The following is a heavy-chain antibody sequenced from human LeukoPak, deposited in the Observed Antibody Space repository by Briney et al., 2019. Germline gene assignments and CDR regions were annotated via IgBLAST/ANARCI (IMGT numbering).Heavy chain of an antibody. Sequence: SETLSLTCTVSGGSISSSSYYWGWIRQPPGKGLEWIGSIYYSGSTYYNPSLKSRVTISVDTSKNQFSLKLSSVTAADTAVYYCARAGTIGGPRLLGYWGQGTLVTVSS. J-gene: IGHJ4*02. D-gene: IGHD1-26*01. V-gene: IGHV4-39*07. CDR2: IYYSGST. CDR3: ARAGTIGGPRLLGY. CDR1: GGSISSSSYY.